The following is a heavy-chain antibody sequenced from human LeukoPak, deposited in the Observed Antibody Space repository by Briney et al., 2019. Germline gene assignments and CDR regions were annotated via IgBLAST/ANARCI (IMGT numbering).Heavy chain of an antibody. CDR1: GGSISSYY. Sequence: SETLSLTCTVSGGSISSYYWSWIRQPPGKGLEWIGEINHSGSTNYNPSLKSRVTISVDTSKNQFSLKLSSVTAADTAVYYCARGLVVPYYYYYYGMDVWGQGTTVTVSS. J-gene: IGHJ6*02. CDR2: INHSGST. V-gene: IGHV4-34*01. CDR3: ARGLVVPYYYYYYGMDV. D-gene: IGHD2-2*01.